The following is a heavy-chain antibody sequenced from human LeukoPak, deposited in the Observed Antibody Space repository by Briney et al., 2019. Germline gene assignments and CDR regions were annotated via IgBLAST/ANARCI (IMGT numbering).Heavy chain of an antibody. CDR1: GFTFSSYA. D-gene: IGHD4-17*01. CDR2: ISYDGSNK. Sequence: PGGSLRLSCAASGFTFSSYAMHWVRQAPGKGLEWVAVISYDGSNKYYADSVKGRFTISRDNSKNTLYLQMNSLRAEDTAVYYCARDLGYGDYPPVWNYYYYGMDVWGQGTTVTVSS. V-gene: IGHV3-30*04. CDR3: ARDLGYGDYPPVWNYYYYGMDV. J-gene: IGHJ6*02.